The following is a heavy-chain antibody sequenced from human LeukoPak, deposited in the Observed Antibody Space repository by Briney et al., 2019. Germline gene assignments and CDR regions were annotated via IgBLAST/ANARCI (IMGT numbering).Heavy chain of an antibody. D-gene: IGHD3-22*01. CDR1: GYRFTTDY. Sequence: GESLKISCKASGYRFTTDYIGWVRPMPGKGLEWMGIHPDDSETNYSPSFQGHVSMSVDKSITTAYLQWSSLKASDTAIYYCARQAYGSHFDAFDIWGQGTMVTVSS. CDR2: HPDDSET. J-gene: IGHJ3*02. CDR3: ARQAYGSHFDAFDI. V-gene: IGHV5-51*01.